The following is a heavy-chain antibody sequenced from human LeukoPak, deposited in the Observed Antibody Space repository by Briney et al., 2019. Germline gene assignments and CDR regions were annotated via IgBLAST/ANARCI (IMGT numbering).Heavy chain of an antibody. CDR3: AKYGSGSYWDYYFDY. CDR1: GYTLTGYY. V-gene: IGHV1-2*02. CDR2: INPNSGGT. D-gene: IGHD3-10*01. Sequence: ASVKVSCKASGYTLTGYYMHWVRQAPGQGLEWMGWINPNSGGTNYAQKFQGRVTMTRDTSIGTAYMELSRLRSDDTAVYYCAKYGSGSYWDYYFDYWGQGTLVTVSS. J-gene: IGHJ4*02.